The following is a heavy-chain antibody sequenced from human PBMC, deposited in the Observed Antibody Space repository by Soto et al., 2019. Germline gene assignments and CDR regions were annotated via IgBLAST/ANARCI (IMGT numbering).Heavy chain of an antibody. J-gene: IGHJ6*02. D-gene: IGHD2-15*01. CDR2: IIPIFGTA. CDR3: ARSQGGSSSLDIYYYYYYGMDV. V-gene: IGHV1-69*01. Sequence: QVQLVQSGAEVKKPGSSVKVSCKAPGGTFSSYAISWVRQAPGQGLEWMGGIIPIFGTAKYAQKFQGRVTITAAEYTSTGYMELSSRRSEDTAVYYCARSQGGSSSLDIYYYYYYGMDVWGQGTTVTVSS. CDR1: GGTFSSYA.